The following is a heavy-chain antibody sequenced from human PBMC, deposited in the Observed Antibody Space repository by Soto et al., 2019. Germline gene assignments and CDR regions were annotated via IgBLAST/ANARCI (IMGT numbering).Heavy chain of an antibody. CDR1: GYTFTGYY. CDR3: ASGYCGGDCYDAFDI. J-gene: IGHJ3*02. V-gene: IGHV1-2*04. Sequence: ASVKVSCKASGYTFTGYYMHWVRQAPGQGLEWMGWINPNSGGTNYAQKFQGWVTMTRDTSISTAYMELSRLRSDDTAVYYCASGYCGGDCYDAFDIWGQGTMVTVSS. D-gene: IGHD2-21*02. CDR2: INPNSGGT.